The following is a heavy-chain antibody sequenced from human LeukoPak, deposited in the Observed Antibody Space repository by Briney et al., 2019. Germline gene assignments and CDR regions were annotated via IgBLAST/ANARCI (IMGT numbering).Heavy chain of an antibody. J-gene: IGHJ3*02. V-gene: IGHV3-23*01. D-gene: IGHD6-13*01. CDR3: AISGYSSSWYGGPGAFDI. CDR1: GFTFRSYA. Sequence: GGSLRLSCAASGFTFRSYAMSWVRQAPGKGLEWVSAISGSGGSTYYADSVKGRFTISRDNSKNTLYLQMNSLRAEDTAVYYCAISGYSSSWYGGPGAFDIWGQGTMVTVSS. CDR2: ISGSGGST.